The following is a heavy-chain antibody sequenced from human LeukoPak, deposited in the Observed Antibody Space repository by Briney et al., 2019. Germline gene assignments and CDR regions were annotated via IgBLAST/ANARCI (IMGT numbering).Heavy chain of an antibody. Sequence: PGGSLRLSCAASGFTFSSYEMNWVRQAPGKGLEWVSYVSSSGSTIYYADSVKGRFTISRDNAKNSLYLQMNSLRAEDTAVYYCARVDDSSGYYSYFDDWGQGTLVTVSS. J-gene: IGHJ4*02. CDR3: ARVDDSSGYYSYFDD. V-gene: IGHV3-48*03. CDR1: GFTFSSYE. D-gene: IGHD3-22*01. CDR2: VSSSGSTI.